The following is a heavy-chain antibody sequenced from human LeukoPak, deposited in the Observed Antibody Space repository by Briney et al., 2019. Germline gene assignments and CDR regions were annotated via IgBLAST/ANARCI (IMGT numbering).Heavy chain of an antibody. Sequence: GGSLRLSCAASGFTFSDYYMSWIRQAPGKGLEWVSYISSSGSTIYYADSVKGRFTISRDNAKNSLYLQMNSLRAEDTAVYYCARVARGYCSGGSCYGEYYYYYMDVWGKGTTVTISS. J-gene: IGHJ6*03. CDR2: ISSSGSTI. D-gene: IGHD2-15*01. CDR1: GFTFSDYY. V-gene: IGHV3-11*04. CDR3: ARVARGYCSGGSCYGEYYYYYMDV.